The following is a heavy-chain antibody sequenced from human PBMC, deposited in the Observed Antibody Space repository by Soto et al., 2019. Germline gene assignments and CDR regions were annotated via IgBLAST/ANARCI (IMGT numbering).Heavy chain of an antibody. V-gene: IGHV3-48*01. D-gene: IGHD6-13*01. Sequence: GGSLRLSCAASGFTFSSYSMNWVRQAPGKGLEWVSYISSSSSTIYYADSVKGRFTISRDNARNSLYLQMNSLRAEDTAVYYCARHPERIAQIGWFDPWGQGTLVTVSS. J-gene: IGHJ5*02. CDR1: GFTFSSYS. CDR2: ISSSSSTI. CDR3: ARHPERIAQIGWFDP.